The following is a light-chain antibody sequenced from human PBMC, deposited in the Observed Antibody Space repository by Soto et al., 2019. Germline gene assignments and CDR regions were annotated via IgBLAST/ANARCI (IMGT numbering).Light chain of an antibody. J-gene: IGKJ5*01. CDR3: QQSYSTPIT. CDR1: QSISSY. Sequence: DIQLTQSPSFLSAAVGDRVTITCRASQSISSYLNWYQQKPGKAPKLLIYAASSLQSGVPSRFSGSGSGTDFTLTISSLQPEDFATYYCQQSYSTPITFGQGTQLEIK. V-gene: IGKV1-39*01. CDR2: AAS.